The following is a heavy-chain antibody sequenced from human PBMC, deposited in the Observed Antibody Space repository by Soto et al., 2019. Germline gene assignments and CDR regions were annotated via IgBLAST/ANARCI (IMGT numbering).Heavy chain of an antibody. V-gene: IGHV4-34*01. D-gene: IGHD5-12*01. CDR2: INHSGST. CDR1: GGSFSGYY. J-gene: IGHJ4*02. CDR3: ATSGYADY. Sequence: QVQLQQWGAGLLKPSGTLSLTCAVYGGSFSGYYWSWIRQPPGKGLEWIGEINHSGSTNYNPSLKSRVTISVDTSKNQFSLKLSSVTAADTAVYYCATSGYADYWGQGTLVTVSS.